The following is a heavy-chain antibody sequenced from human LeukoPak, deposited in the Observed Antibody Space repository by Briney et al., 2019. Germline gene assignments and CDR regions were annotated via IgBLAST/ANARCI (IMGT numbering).Heavy chain of an antibody. CDR3: ARTDRASLDY. CDR2: IKQEGSEK. V-gene: IGHV3-7*01. CDR1: GFTFSSDW. Sequence: GGSLRLSCAASGFTFSSDWMSWVRQAPGKGREWVANIKQEGSEKYYVDSVKGRFTISRDNAKNSLYLQMNSLRAEDTAVYYCARTDRASLDYWGQGTLVTVSS. D-gene: IGHD2-15*01. J-gene: IGHJ4*02.